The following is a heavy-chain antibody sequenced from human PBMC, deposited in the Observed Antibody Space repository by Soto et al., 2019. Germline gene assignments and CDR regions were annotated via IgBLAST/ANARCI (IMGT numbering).Heavy chain of an antibody. V-gene: IGHV3-64D*08. CDR2: ISSNGGST. D-gene: IGHD3-3*01. J-gene: IGHJ6*02. Sequence: GGSLRLSCSASGFTFSSYAMHWVRQAPGKGLEYVSAISSNGGSTYYADSVKGRFTISRDNCKNTLYLQMSSLRAEDTAVYYCVNGVDWSGYYLSSGHPGMDVWGQGTTVTVSS. CDR1: GFTFSSYA. CDR3: VNGVDWSGYYLSSGHPGMDV.